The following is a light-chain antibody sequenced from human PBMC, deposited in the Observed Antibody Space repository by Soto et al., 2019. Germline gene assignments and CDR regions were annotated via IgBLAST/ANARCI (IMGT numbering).Light chain of an antibody. CDR1: QGISSY. V-gene: IGKV1-8*01. CDR3: QQYYSDPLT. Sequence: IRMTQSPSSLSASTGDRVAITCRASQGISSYLAWYQQKPGKAPKLLIYPASTSQSGVPSRFSGSGSGTDFTLTISCLQSEDFATYYCQQYYSDPLTFGGGTKV. J-gene: IGKJ4*01. CDR2: PAS.